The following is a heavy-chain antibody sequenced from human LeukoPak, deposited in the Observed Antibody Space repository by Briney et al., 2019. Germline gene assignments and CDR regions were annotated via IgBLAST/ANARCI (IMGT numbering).Heavy chain of an antibody. CDR1: GFTLSSYE. V-gene: IGHV3-48*03. CDR3: ARDQYSGSLDAFDI. CDR2: TDTSGSTI. J-gene: IGHJ3*02. D-gene: IGHD1-26*01. Sequence: GGSLRLSCAAAGFTLSSYEMNWVRQAPGKGLEWVSYTDTSGSTILYADSVKGRFTISRDNAKNSLFLHLSSLRAEDTAVYYCARDQYSGSLDAFDIWGPGTMVAVSS.